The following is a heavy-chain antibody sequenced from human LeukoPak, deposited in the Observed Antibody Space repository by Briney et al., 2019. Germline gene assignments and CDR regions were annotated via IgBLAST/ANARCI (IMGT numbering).Heavy chain of an antibody. D-gene: IGHD2-8*01. CDR3: ARHFSNGSLDY. J-gene: IGHJ4*02. Sequence: GGSLRLACAASGFTFSDYYMSWIRQAPGKGLEWVSYISSSVRTIFYADSVKGRFTISRDNATNPLYLQMNSLRAQDTAVYYCARHFSNGSLDYWGQGPLVTVSS. V-gene: IGHV3-11*04. CDR1: GFTFSDYY. CDR2: ISSSVRTI.